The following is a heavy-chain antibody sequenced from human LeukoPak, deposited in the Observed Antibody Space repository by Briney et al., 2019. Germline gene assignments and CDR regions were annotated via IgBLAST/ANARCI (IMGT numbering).Heavy chain of an antibody. Sequence: PGGSLRLSCEVSGFIFSSYWMHWVRQAPGKGLVWVSRINSDGSSTSYADSVKGRFPIFRDNSKNTLFLQMNNLRVDDTAVYYCAREGASVGTYYSDYWGQGSLVTVSS. J-gene: IGHJ4*02. CDR3: AREGASVGTYYSDY. D-gene: IGHD2-21*02. CDR1: GFIFSSYW. CDR2: INSDGSST. V-gene: IGHV3-74*01.